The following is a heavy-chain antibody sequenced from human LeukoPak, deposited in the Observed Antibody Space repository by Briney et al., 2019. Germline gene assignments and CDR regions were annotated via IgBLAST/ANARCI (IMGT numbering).Heavy chain of an antibody. D-gene: IGHD3-9*01. J-gene: IGHJ4*02. V-gene: IGHV4-34*01. CDR2: INHRGST. CDR1: GGSFSGYY. CDR3: ARFVLRYFDWSKMYYFDY. Sequence: SETLSLTCAVYGGSFSGYYWSWIRQPPGKGLEWIGEINHRGSTNYNPSLKSRVTISVDTSKNQFSLKLSSVTAADTAVYYCARFVLRYFDWSKMYYFDYWGQGTLVTVS.